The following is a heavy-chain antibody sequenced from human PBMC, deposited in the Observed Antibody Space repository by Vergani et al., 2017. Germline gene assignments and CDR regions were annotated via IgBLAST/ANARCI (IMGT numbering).Heavy chain of an antibody. CDR1: GYSISSGYY. V-gene: IGHV4-38-2*02. D-gene: IGHD4-23*01. CDR3: ARDNKQLRPRAFDL. CDR2: IYHSGST. J-gene: IGHJ3*01. Sequence: QVQLQESGPGLVKPSETLSLTCAVSGYSISSGYYWGWIRQPPGKGLEWIGSIYHSGSTYYNPSLKSRVTISVDTSKNQFSLNRSAVTAADTAVYYCARDNKQLRPRAFDLWGQGTMVTVSS.